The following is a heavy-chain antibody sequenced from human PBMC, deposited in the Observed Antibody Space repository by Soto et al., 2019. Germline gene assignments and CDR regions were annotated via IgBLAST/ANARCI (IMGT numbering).Heavy chain of an antibody. CDR3: ARVPYDYGGNSAPFFDY. D-gene: IGHD4-17*01. J-gene: IGHJ4*02. CDR1: GFTFSSYA. V-gene: IGHV3-30-3*01. CDR2: ISYDGSNK. Sequence: QVQLVESGGGVVQPGRSLRLSCAASGFTFSSYAMHWVRQAPGKGLEWVAVISYDGSNKYYADSVKGRFTISRDNSKNTLYLQMNSLRPEDTAVYYCARVPYDYGGNSAPFFDYWGQGTLVTVSS.